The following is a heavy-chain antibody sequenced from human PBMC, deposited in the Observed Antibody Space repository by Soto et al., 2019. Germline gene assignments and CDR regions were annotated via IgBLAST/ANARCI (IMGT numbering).Heavy chain of an antibody. V-gene: IGHV4-4*02. CDR2: IYHGGNI. D-gene: IGHD3-16*01. CDR1: GDSINTTDW. J-gene: IGHJ4*02. Sequence: QVQLQESGPGLVKPSGTLSLTCSVSGDSINTTDWWNWVRQPPGKGLEWIGEIYHGGNINYNPSLKSRVTISVDKPKNQFCLNLFSVPAADTAVYYCAGDHSCRGSWASDYWGQEAPMTVSS. CDR3: AGDHSCRGSWASDY.